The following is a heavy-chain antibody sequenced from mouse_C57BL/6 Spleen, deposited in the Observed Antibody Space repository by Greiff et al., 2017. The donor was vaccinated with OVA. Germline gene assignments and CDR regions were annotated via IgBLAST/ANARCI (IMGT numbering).Heavy chain of an antibody. J-gene: IGHJ2*01. V-gene: IGHV1-54*01. CDR2: INPGSGGT. D-gene: IGHD2-3*01. CDR1: GYAFTNYL. CDR3: ARGIYDGYYVDY. Sequence: QVQLQQSGAELVRPGTSVKVSCKASGYAFTNYLIEWVKQRPGQGLEWIGVINPGSGGTNYNEKFKGKATLTADKSSSTAYMQLSSLTSEDSAVFFCARGIYDGYYVDYWGQGTTLTVSS.